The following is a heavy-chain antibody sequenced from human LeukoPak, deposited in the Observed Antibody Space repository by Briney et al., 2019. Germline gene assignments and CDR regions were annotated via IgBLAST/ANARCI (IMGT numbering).Heavy chain of an antibody. CDR2: IYYSGST. CDR3: ARVNHYYDSSGYYRYLYLDY. CDR1: GGSISSSSYY. Sequence: SETLSLTCTVSGGSISSSSYYWGWIRQPPGKGLEWIGSIYYSGSTYYNPSLKSRVTISVDTSKNQFSLKLSSVTAADTAVYYCARVNHYYDSSGYYRYLYLDYWGQGTLVTVSS. D-gene: IGHD3-22*01. J-gene: IGHJ4*02. V-gene: IGHV4-39*07.